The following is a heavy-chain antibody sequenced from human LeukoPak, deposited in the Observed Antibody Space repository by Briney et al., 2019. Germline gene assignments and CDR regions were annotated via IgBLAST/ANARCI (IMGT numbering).Heavy chain of an antibody. V-gene: IGHV3-23*01. D-gene: IGHD4-23*01. Sequence: PGGSLRLSCAVSGYTFSSYTMSWVRQAPGKGLEWVSSISGAGGSTYYADSVKGRFTISRDNSKNTLYFQMNSLRAEDTAVYYCARGTFYGGNSPFAFDIWGQGTMVTVSS. CDR3: ARGTFYGGNSPFAFDI. CDR1: GYTFSSYT. CDR2: ISGAGGST. J-gene: IGHJ3*02.